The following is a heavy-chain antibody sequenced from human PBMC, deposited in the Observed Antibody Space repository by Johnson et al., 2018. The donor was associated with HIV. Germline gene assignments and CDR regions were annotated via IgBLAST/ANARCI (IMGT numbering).Heavy chain of an antibody. CDR3: TTGELWNGYYLHDAFDI. D-gene: IGHD3-3*01. Sequence: VQLVESGGGVVRPGGSLRLSCAASGFTFDDYGMSWVRQVPGKGLEWVSGINWNGGSTGYADSVQGRFTISRDNAKNSLYLQMNSLRAEDTAFYYCTTGELWNGYYLHDAFDIWGQGTMVTVSS. CDR2: INWNGGST. CDR1: GFTFDDYG. V-gene: IGHV3-20*04. J-gene: IGHJ3*02.